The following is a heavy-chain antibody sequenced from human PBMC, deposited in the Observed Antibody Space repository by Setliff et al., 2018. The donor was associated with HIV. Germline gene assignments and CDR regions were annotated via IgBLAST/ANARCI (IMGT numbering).Heavy chain of an antibody. CDR2: IYPGDSDT. V-gene: IGHV5-51*01. CDR1: GYSFTSYW. CDR3: ARGNYDILTGYIGYYDY. J-gene: IGHJ4*02. Sequence: GESLKISCKGPGYSFTSYWIGWVRQMPGKGLEWMGIIYPGDSDTRYSPSFQGQVTISADKSISTAYLQWSSLKASDTAMYYCARGNYDILTGYIGYYDYWGQGTLVTVSS. D-gene: IGHD3-9*01.